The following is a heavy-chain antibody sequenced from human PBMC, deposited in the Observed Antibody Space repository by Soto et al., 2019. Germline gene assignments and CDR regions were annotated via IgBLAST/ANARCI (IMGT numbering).Heavy chain of an antibody. V-gene: IGHV3-30*18. D-gene: IGHD2-15*01. CDR3: AKVLAPYCSGGSCYSYGMDV. J-gene: IGHJ6*02. CDR1: GFTFSSYG. CDR2: ISYDGSNK. Sequence: GGSLRLSCAASGFTFSSYGMHWVRQAPGKGLEWVAVISYDGSNKYYADSVKGRFTISRDNSKNTLYLQMNSLRAEDTAVYYCAKVLAPYCSGGSCYSYGMDVWGQGTTVTVSS.